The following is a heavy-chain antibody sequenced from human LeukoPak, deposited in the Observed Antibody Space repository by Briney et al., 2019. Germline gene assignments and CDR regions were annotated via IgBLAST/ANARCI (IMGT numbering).Heavy chain of an antibody. D-gene: IGHD5-12*01. J-gene: IGHJ4*02. CDR2: IYYSGST. CDR3: ARVSGYDRGWYFDY. Sequence: SETLSLTCTVSGGSISSYYWSWIRQPPGKGLEWIGYIYYSGSTNYNPSLKSRVTISVDTSKNQFSLKLSSVTAADTAVYYCARVSGYDRGWYFDYWGQGTLVTVSP. V-gene: IGHV4-59*01. CDR1: GGSISSYY.